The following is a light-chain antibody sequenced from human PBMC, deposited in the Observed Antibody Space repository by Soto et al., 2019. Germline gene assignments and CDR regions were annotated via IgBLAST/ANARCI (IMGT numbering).Light chain of an antibody. CDR2: EVT. Sequence: QSALTQPASVSGSPGQSIPVSCTGTSSDIGGHNYVSWSQQYPGKVPKLIIYEVTNRPLGVSNRFSGSKSGNTASLTVSGLQAEDEADYYCSSYTTTSTVVFGGGTKLTVL. V-gene: IGLV2-14*01. CDR3: SSYTTTSTVV. J-gene: IGLJ2*01. CDR1: SSDIGGHNY.